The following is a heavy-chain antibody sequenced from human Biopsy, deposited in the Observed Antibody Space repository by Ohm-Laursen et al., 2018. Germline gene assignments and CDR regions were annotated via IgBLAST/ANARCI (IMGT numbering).Heavy chain of an antibody. J-gene: IGHJ4*02. CDR2: IIPMFGAA. CDR3: ARGPHSGSHSCFDY. V-gene: IGHV1-69*01. D-gene: IGHD1-26*01. Sequence: SSVKVSCKTSGGTFINYAISWVRQAPGQGLEWMGGIIPMFGAANYAQMFQGRVTISADESTSTSYMELSSLTTEDTAIYYCARGPHSGSHSCFDYWGRGTLVTVSS. CDR1: GGTFINYA.